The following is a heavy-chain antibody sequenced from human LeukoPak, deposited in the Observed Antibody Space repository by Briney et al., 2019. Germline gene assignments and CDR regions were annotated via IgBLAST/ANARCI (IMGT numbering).Heavy chain of an antibody. Sequence: PGRSLTLSCAASGFIFSSYGIHWVRQAPGKGLEWVAVISYDGSNKKYGDSVKGRFTISRDNSKNTLDLQMNSLRPEDTAVYYCAKDRVRGVMYYYGMDVWGRGTTVTVSS. CDR1: GFIFSSYG. CDR3: AKDRVRGVMYYYGMDV. J-gene: IGHJ6*02. D-gene: IGHD3-10*01. V-gene: IGHV3-30*18. CDR2: ISYDGSNK.